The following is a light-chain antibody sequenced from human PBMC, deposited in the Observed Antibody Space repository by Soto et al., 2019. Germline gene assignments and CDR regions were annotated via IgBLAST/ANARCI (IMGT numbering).Light chain of an antibody. Sequence: EIVLTQSPATLSLSPGERATLSCRASQSVSTYLAWYQHKPGQAPRLLIYDASKRATGIPVRFSGSGSGTDFTITITSLEPEDFGVYYCQQRSNWPPTWTFGQGTKVDIK. J-gene: IGKJ1*01. CDR1: QSVSTY. CDR2: DAS. CDR3: QQRSNWPPTWT. V-gene: IGKV3-11*01.